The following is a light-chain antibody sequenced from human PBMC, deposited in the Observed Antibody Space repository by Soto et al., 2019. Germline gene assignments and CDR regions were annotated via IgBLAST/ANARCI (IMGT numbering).Light chain of an antibody. J-gene: IGKJ1*01. V-gene: IGKV4-1*01. CDR1: QRVLYSSNNKNY. CDR3: QQYYSTPWT. CDR2: WAS. Sequence: DIGMTLSPDSLAVSLVERATINCKSIQRVLYSSNNKNYLAWYQQKPGQPPKLLIYWASTRESGVPDRFSGSGSGTDFTLTISSLQPEHVAVYYCQQYYSTPWTFGQGTKVDIK.